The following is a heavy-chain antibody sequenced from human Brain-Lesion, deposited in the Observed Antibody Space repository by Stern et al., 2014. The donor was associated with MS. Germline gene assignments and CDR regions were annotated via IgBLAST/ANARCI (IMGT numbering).Heavy chain of an antibody. CDR3: ARDQRGITIFGVVTDYYYLGMDV. D-gene: IGHD3-3*01. CDR1: GYIFTGYY. Sequence: VQLVESGAEVKQPGASGKVSCKTSGYIFTGYYIHWVRQAPGKGLEWMAWINPNTGGTKYAQKFQGRVTMSRDTSISTAYVELSSLTSDDTAVYYCARDQRGITIFGVVTDYYYLGMDVWGQGTTVTVSS. V-gene: IGHV1-2*02. CDR2: INPNTGGT. J-gene: IGHJ6*02.